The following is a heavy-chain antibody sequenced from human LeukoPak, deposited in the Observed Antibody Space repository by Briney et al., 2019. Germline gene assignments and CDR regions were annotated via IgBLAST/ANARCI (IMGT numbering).Heavy chain of an antibody. CDR1: GFSFTTHN. CDR3: ARDIYYYDSSGYYFPGGSDY. Sequence: GGSLRLSCAASGFSFTTHNMNWVRQAPGKGLEWISYISGSGEAIFYADSVQGRFTISRDNAKNSIYLQMNTLRAEDTAVYYCARDIYYYDSSGYYFPGGSDYWGQGTLVTVSS. D-gene: IGHD3-22*01. J-gene: IGHJ4*02. V-gene: IGHV3-48*01. CDR2: ISGSGEAI.